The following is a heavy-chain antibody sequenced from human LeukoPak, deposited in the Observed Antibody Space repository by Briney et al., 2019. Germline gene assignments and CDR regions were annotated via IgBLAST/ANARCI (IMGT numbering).Heavy chain of an antibody. J-gene: IGHJ6*02. CDR1: GFTFSSYG. Sequence: GGSLRLSCAASGFTFSSYGMHWVRQAPGKGLEWVAVISYDGSNKYYADSVKGRFTISRDNSKNTLYLQMNSLRAEDTAVYYCAKNPRRDTIFGVVIRYYYYYGMDVWGQGTTVTVSS. CDR2: ISYDGSNK. D-gene: IGHD3-3*01. V-gene: IGHV3-30*18. CDR3: AKNPRRDTIFGVVIRYYYYYGMDV.